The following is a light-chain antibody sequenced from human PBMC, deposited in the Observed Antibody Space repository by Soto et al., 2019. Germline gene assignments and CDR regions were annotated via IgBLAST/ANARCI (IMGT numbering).Light chain of an antibody. CDR2: DAS. Sequence: DIQLTQSPSFLSASVGDTVTITCRASQSISSWLAWYQQKPGEAPKLLIYDASTLPRGVPSRFSGSGSGTKFTLTIASLQPDDFATYYCQQYETFSGTFGPGTKVDIK. J-gene: IGKJ1*01. CDR3: QQYETFSGT. V-gene: IGKV1-5*01. CDR1: QSISSW.